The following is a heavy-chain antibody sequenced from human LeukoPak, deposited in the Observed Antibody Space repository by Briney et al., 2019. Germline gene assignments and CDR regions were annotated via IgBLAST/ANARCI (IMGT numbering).Heavy chain of an antibody. Sequence: GASVKVSCKTSGYPFTTYEINWVRQAAGQGLEWMGWVHPDTGYADYAQKFQGRVTMTSDTSISTAYMELSSLRSDDTAVYFCARGPRNDPWGQETLVTASS. CDR1: GYPFTTYE. CDR2: VHPDTGYA. V-gene: IGHV1-8*01. D-gene: IGHD1-14*01. CDR3: ARGPRNDP. J-gene: IGHJ5*02.